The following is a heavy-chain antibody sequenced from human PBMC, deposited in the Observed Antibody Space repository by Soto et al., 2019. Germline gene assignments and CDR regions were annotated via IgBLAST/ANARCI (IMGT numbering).Heavy chain of an antibody. V-gene: IGHV1-46*01. J-gene: IGHJ5*02. Sequence: ASVKVSCKASGYTFTSYYMHWVRQAPGQGLEWMGIINPSGGSTSYAQKFQGRVTMTRDTSTSTVYMELSSLRSEDTAVYYCARDGIAARRNNWFDPWGQGTLVTVSS. CDR3: ARDGIAARRNNWFDP. CDR2: INPSGGST. CDR1: GYTFTSYY. D-gene: IGHD6-6*01.